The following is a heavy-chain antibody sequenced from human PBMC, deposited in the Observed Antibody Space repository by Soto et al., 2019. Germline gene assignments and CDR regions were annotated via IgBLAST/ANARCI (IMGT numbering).Heavy chain of an antibody. CDR1: GYTFTSYD. CDR2: MNPNSGNT. J-gene: IGHJ6*02. Sequence: GASVKVSCKASGYTFTSYDINWVRQATGQGLEWMGWMNPNSGNTGYAQKFQGRVTMTRNTSISTAYMELSSLRSEDTAVYYCASSNLYSNYRYYYYGMDVWGQGTTVTVSS. D-gene: IGHD4-4*01. V-gene: IGHV1-8*01. CDR3: ASSNLYSNYRYYYYGMDV.